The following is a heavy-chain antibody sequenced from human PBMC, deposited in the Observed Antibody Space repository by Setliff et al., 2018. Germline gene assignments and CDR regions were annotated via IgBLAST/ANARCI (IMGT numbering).Heavy chain of an antibody. CDR2: IYYSGST. D-gene: IGHD3-22*01. Sequence: SETLSLTCTVSGASISSSRDYWGWIRQPPGKGLEWIGSIYYSGSTYYNPSLKSRVTISVDTSRNQFSLKLSSVTAADTAVFYCARLSGYYFDYWGQGTLVTVSS. V-gene: IGHV4-39*01. CDR3: ARLSGYYFDY. CDR1: GASISSSRDY. J-gene: IGHJ4*02.